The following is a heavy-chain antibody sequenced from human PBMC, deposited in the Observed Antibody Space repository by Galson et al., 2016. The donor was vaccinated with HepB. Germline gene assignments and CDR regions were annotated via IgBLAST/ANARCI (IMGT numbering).Heavy chain of an antibody. J-gene: IGHJ4*02. V-gene: IGHV3-7*01. CDR3: ARDWRGAEEVHVSDN. CDR2: IKQNGAEK. Sequence: SLRLSCAASGFTFTTYWMSWVRQAPGKGLEWVANIKQNGAEKYYVDSVKGRFTISRDNTKNSVFLQMNSLRAEDTAVYYCARDWRGAEEVHVSDNWVQGTLDTVSS. D-gene: IGHD3-10*01. CDR1: GFTFTTYW.